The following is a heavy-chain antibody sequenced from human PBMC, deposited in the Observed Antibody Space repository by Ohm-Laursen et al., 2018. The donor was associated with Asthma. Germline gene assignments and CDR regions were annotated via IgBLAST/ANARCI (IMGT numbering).Heavy chain of an antibody. CDR2: ISYDGSNK. CDR3: ATDSPFGAVIYNAFDP. Sequence: SSLRLSCAASGFTFSSYGMHWVRQAPGKGLEWVAVISYDGSNKYYADSVKGRFTISRDNSKNTLYLQMNSLRAEDTAVYYCATDSPFGAVIYNAFDPWGHGTVVTVSS. CDR1: GFTFSSYG. D-gene: IGHD3-3*01. V-gene: IGHV3-30*03. J-gene: IGHJ3*01.